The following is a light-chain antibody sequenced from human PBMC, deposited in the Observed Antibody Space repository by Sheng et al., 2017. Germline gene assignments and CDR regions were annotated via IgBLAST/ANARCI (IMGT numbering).Light chain of an antibody. CDR1: QTISSY. CDR2: AAS. J-gene: IGKJ1*01. Sequence: DIQMTQSPSTLSASVGDRVTITCRASQTISSYLNWYQQKPGKSPNLLIYAASTLQSGVPSRFSGSGSGTDFILTISDLQPEDFATYYCQQRWTFGQGTKVEIK. CDR3: QQRWT. V-gene: IGKV1-39*01.